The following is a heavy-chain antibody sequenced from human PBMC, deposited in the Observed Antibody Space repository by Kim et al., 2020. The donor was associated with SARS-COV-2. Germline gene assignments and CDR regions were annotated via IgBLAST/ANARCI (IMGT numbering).Heavy chain of an antibody. J-gene: IGHJ4*02. CDR3: AVATMVRGWMDY. V-gene: IGHV4-38-2*02. CDR1: GYSISSGYY. D-gene: IGHD3-10*01. Sequence: SETLSLTCTVSGYSISSGYYWGWIRQPPGKGLEWIGSIYHSGSTYYNPSLKSRVTISVDTSKNQFSLKLSSVTAADTAVYYCAVATMVRGWMDYWGQGTLVTVSS. CDR2: IYHSGST.